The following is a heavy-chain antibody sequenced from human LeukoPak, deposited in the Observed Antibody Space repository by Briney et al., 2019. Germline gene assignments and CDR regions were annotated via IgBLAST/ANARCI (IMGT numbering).Heavy chain of an antibody. CDR2: ISDDGGGT. CDR1: GITFSDYA. Sequence: GGSLRLSCSASGITFSDYAMHWARQAPGKGLEYVSGISDDGGGTYYADSVKGRFTISRDNSKNTLSLQMSSLRAEDTAVYYCVIDPYYYDSSGSQGIWGQGNQVTVSS. J-gene: IGHJ4*02. V-gene: IGHV3-64D*06. CDR3: VIDPYYYDSSGSQGI. D-gene: IGHD3-22*01.